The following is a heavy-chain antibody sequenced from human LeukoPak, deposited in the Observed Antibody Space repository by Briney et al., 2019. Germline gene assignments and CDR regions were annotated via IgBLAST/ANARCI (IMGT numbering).Heavy chain of an antibody. CDR3: ARVGLAVAGTIDY. Sequence: PSETLSLTCAVYGGSFSDYYWTWIRQPPGKGLEWVSYISSSGSTIYYADSVKGRFTISRDNAKNSLYLQMNSLRAEDTAVYYCARVGLAVAGTIDYWGQGTLVTVSS. D-gene: IGHD6-19*01. CDR2: ISSSGSTI. V-gene: IGHV3-11*04. CDR1: GGSFSDYY. J-gene: IGHJ4*02.